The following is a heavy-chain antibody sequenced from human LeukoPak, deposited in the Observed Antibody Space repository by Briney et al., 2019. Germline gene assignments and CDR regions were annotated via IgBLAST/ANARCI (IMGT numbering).Heavy chain of an antibody. CDR3: ARGRRPSSHNWFDP. CDR1: GYTFTTYE. V-gene: IGHV1-8*01. Sequence: ASVKVSCMASGYTFTTYEINAVRPALGQGLGWMGWMNRNSGNTGYAQKFQGRVTMTRNTSISTAYMELSSLRSEDTAVYYCARGRRPSSHNWFDPWGQGTLVTVSS. CDR2: MNRNSGNT. J-gene: IGHJ5*02. D-gene: IGHD2-2*01.